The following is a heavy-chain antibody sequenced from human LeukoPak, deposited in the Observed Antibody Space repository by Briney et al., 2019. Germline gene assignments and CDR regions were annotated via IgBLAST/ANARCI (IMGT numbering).Heavy chain of an antibody. CDR3: ARDGWPGSSYYRPFDY. Sequence: GGSLRLSCAASGFTFSSYAMHWVRQAPGKGLEWVAVISYDGSNKYYADSVKGRFTISRDNSKNTLYLQMNSLRAEDTAVYYCARDGWPGSSYYRPFDYWGQGTLVTVSS. V-gene: IGHV3-30-3*01. CDR2: ISYDGSNK. D-gene: IGHD3-10*01. J-gene: IGHJ4*02. CDR1: GFTFSSYA.